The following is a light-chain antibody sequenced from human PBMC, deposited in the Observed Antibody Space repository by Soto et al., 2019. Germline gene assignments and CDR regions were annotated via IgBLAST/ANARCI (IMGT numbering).Light chain of an antibody. V-gene: IGLV1-47*02. CDR1: TSNMRNND. CDR3: AAWEDSLTGWM. Sequence: QSVLTQPPSASGTPGQTVTISCSGSTSNMRNNDVYWYQQLPGTAPKLLIYSNDQRPSGVPDRFSGSKSGTSASLAISGLRSEDEADYYCAAWEDSLTGWMFGGGTKLTVL. J-gene: IGLJ3*02. CDR2: SND.